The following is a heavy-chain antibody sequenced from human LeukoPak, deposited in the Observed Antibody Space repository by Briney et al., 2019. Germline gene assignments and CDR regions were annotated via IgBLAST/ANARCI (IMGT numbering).Heavy chain of an antibody. Sequence: PSETLSLTCTVSGGSISRRNYYWGWIRQPPGKGLEWIGGVYYTGTTYSNPSLKSRVTISVDTSKNQFSLRLSSVTAADTAVYYCARHVSVAVTNFFDYWGRGTLVTVSS. J-gene: IGHJ4*02. CDR2: VYYTGTT. D-gene: IGHD6-19*01. CDR3: ARHVSVAVTNFFDY. CDR1: GGSISRRNYY. V-gene: IGHV4-39*01.